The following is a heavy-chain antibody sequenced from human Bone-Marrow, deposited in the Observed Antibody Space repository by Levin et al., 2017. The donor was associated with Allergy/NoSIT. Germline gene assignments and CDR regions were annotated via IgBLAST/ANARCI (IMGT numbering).Heavy chain of an antibody. D-gene: IGHD2-2*01. CDR1: GFTFSSYW. V-gene: IGHV3-74*01. CDR2: ISSDGSST. Sequence: PSGGSLRLSCAASGFTFSSYWMHWVRQAPGKGLVWVSHISSDGSSTSYADSVKGRFTISRDNAKNTLYLEMNSLRAEDTAVYYCARDRCSTTTGQVPPGFDPWGQGTLVTVSS. CDR3: ARDRCSTTTGQVPPGFDP. J-gene: IGHJ5*02.